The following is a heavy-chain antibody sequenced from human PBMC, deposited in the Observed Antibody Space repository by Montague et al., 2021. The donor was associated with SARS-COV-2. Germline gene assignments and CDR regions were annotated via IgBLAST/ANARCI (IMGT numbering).Heavy chain of an antibody. J-gene: IGHJ4*02. CDR1: GDSVSSIIAT. D-gene: IGHD2-2*01. Sequence: CAISGDSVSSIIATWNWIRQSPARRLEWLGRTYYMPKWYNDYAESVKSRITIDPDTSKHQFSLHLNSVTPEDTAVYYCARIPVGSKYYFDFWGQGTLVTVSS. V-gene: IGHV6-1*01. CDR2: TYYMPKWYN. CDR3: ARIPVGSKYYFDF.